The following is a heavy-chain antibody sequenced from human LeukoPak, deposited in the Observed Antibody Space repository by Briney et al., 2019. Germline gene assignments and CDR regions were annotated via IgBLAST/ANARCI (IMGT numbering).Heavy chain of an antibody. CDR3: ALRTGDY. V-gene: IGHV3-21*01. D-gene: IGHD5-12*01. Sequence: GGSLRLSCAASGFPFSTYDMNWVRQAPGKGLEWVSSISSSGAYIHYADSVKGRFTISRDNAKNLLYLQMNSLRAEDTAVYYCALRTGDYWGQGTLVTVSS. CDR1: GFPFSTYD. CDR2: ISSSGAYI. J-gene: IGHJ4*02.